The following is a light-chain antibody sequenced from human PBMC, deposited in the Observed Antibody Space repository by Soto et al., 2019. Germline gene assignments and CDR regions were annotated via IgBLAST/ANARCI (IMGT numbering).Light chain of an antibody. CDR1: QRVSSTY. J-gene: IGKJ1*01. Sequence: EILLTQSPGTLSSSPGERVTLSCRASQRVSSTYLSWYQLKPGQAPRLLIYGVSTRATGIPDRFSGSGSGTDFTLTISRLEPEDFAVYYCQQYGFSYRAFGQGTKV. CDR3: QQYGFSYRA. CDR2: GVS. V-gene: IGKV3-20*01.